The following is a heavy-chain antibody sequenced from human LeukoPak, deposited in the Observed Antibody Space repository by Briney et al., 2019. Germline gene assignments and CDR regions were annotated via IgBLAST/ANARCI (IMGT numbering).Heavy chain of an antibody. V-gene: IGHV3-23*01. J-gene: IGHJ4*02. Sequence: PGGSLRLSCAASGFSFSAYAMSWVRQTARKGLEWVSAISGSGVGTYYADSVKGRFTISRDNSKNTLYMQMNSLRAEDTAVYYCAKSPSGFWSGFYPRYFDQWGQGTLVTVSS. CDR2: ISGSGVGT. D-gene: IGHD3-3*01. CDR3: AKSPSGFWSGFYPRYFDQ. CDR1: GFSFSAYA.